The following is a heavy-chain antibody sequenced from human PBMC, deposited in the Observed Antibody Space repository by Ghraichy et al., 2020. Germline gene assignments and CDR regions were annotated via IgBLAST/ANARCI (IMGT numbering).Heavy chain of an antibody. Sequence: SQTLSLTCAVYGGSFSGYYWSWIRQPPGKGQEWIGEINHSGSTNYNPSLKSRVTISVDTSKNQFSLKLSSVTAADTAVYYCARGYCSSTSCSKDRYWYFDLWGRGTLVTVSS. CDR3: ARGYCSSTSCSKDRYWYFDL. CDR2: INHSGST. J-gene: IGHJ2*01. D-gene: IGHD2-2*01. CDR1: GGSFSGYY. V-gene: IGHV4-34*01.